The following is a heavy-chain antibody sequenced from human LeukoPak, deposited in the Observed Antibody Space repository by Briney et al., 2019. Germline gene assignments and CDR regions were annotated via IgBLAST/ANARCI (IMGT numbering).Heavy chain of an antibody. CDR1: GFTFSSYW. J-gene: IGHJ4*02. V-gene: IGHV3-7*03. CDR2: IKQDGSEN. CDR3: ATDRARMATPIDY. D-gene: IGHD5-24*01. Sequence: QAGGSLRLSCADSGFTFSSYWMSWVRQAPGKGLEWVANIKQDGSENYYVDSVKGRFTISRDNAKNSLYLQMNSLRAADTAVYYCATDRARMATPIDYWGQGTLVTVPS.